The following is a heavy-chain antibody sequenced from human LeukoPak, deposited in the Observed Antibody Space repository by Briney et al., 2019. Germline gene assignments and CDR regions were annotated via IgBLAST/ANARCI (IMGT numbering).Heavy chain of an antibody. Sequence: PSETLSLTCAVYGGSFSGYYWSWIRQPPGKGLKWIGEINHSGSTNYNPSLKSRVTISVDTSKNQFSLKLSSVTTADTAVYYCASLIVVVPAAAPHYYMDVWGKGTTVTVSS. V-gene: IGHV4-34*01. CDR3: ASLIVVVPAAAPHYYMDV. D-gene: IGHD2-2*01. CDR1: GGSFSGYY. J-gene: IGHJ6*03. CDR2: INHSGST.